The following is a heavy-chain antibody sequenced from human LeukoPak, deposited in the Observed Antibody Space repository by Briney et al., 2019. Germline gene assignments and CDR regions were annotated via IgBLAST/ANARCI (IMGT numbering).Heavy chain of an antibody. CDR2: IYYSGST. J-gene: IGHJ4*02. CDR1: GGSISSGGYY. D-gene: IGHD4-17*01. Sequence: SQTLSLTCTVSGGSISSGGYYWSWIRQHPGKGLEWIGYIYYSGSTYYNPSLKSRVTISVDTSKNQFSPKLSSVTAADTAVYYCARAGSYGDYYFDYWGQGTLVTVSS. CDR3: ARAGSYGDYYFDY. V-gene: IGHV4-31*03.